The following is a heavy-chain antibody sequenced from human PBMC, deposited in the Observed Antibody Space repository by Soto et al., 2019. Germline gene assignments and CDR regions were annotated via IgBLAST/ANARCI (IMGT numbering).Heavy chain of an antibody. CDR1: GGTFSSYA. CDR2: IIPIFGTA. Sequence: ASVKVSCKASGGTFSSYAISWVRQAPGQGLEWMGGIIPIFGTANYAQKFQGRVTITADKSTSTAYMEMSSLRSKDTAVYYCARVVVVAATWYYFDYWGQGTRVTVSS. CDR3: ARVVVVAATWYYFDY. D-gene: IGHD2-15*01. V-gene: IGHV1-69*06. J-gene: IGHJ4*02.